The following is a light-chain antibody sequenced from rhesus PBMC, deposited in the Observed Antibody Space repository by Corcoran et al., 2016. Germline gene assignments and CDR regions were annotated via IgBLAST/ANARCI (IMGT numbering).Light chain of an antibody. CDR1: QGISDY. CDR2: AAS. J-gene: IGKJ2*01. CDR3: PQYSSRPYS. V-gene: IGKV1-36*01. Sequence: DIQMTQSPSSLSASVGDRVTITCRASQGISDYLSWYQQKPGKAPKRLCYAASSLERGVPSRFSGSGSGTDFTRTIRSLQSEDFATYDCPQYSSRPYSFGQGTKVGIK.